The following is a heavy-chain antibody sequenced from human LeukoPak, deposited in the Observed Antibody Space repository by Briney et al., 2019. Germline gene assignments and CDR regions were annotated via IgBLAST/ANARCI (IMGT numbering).Heavy chain of an antibody. CDR2: IYYSGST. CDR3: ARRVGYGDYGYFDL. D-gene: IGHD4-17*01. V-gene: IGHV4-59*08. J-gene: IGHJ2*01. CDR1: GASIRSYY. Sequence: SETLSLTCTVSGASIRSYYWSWIRQPPGKGLEWIGYIYYSGSTNYNPSLKSRVTISVDTSKNQFSLKLSSVTAADTAVYYCARRVGYGDYGYFDLWGRGTLVTVSS.